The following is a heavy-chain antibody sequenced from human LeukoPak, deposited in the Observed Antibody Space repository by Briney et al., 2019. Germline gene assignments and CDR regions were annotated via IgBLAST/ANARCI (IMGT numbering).Heavy chain of an antibody. CDR2: IYTSGST. CDR3: ARRRSGGRDFDF. J-gene: IGHJ4*02. CDR1: GGSISSSY. V-gene: IGHV4-4*09. D-gene: IGHD2-15*01. Sequence: PSETLSLTCTVPGGSISSSYWSWIRQPPGKGLEWIGYIYTSGSTNYNPSLKSRVTISVDTSKNQFSLNLSSVTAADTAVYYCARRRSGGRDFDFWGRGTLVTVSS.